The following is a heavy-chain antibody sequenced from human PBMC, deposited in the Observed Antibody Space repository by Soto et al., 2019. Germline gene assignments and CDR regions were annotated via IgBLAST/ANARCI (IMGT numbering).Heavy chain of an antibody. CDR3: ARVSDFSNWFAP. J-gene: IGHJ5*02. D-gene: IGHD3-3*01. CDR2: IIPIFGTA. V-gene: IGHV1-69*13. Sequence: ASVKVSCKASGGTFSSYAISWVRQAPGQGLEWMGGIIPIFGTANYAQKFQGRVTITADESTSTAYMELSSLRSEDTAVYYCARVSDFSNWFAPWGQGTLVTVSS. CDR1: GGTFSSYA.